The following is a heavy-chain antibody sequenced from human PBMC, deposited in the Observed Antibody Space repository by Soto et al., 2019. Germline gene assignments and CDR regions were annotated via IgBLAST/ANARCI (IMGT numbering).Heavy chain of an antibody. V-gene: IGHV3-9*01. CDR3: AKDLYDNSGSRYFYAMDI. CDR2: INWNSDTI. Sequence: PGGSLRLSCAASGFTFDDYAMHWVRQAPGKGLEWVSGINWNSDTIVYADSVKGRFTISRDNAKNSLYLQMNSLRTEDTAFYYCAKDLYDNSGSRYFYAMDIWGQGTTVTVSS. CDR1: GFTFDDYA. D-gene: IGHD3-22*01. J-gene: IGHJ6*02.